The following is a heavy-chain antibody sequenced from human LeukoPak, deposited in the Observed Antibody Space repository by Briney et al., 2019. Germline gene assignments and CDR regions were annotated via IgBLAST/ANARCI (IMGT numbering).Heavy chain of an antibody. V-gene: IGHV4-61*01. CDR3: AREGGRQWLVSGALDS. CDR1: DXSVSSSRDY. D-gene: IGHD6-19*01. J-gene: IGHJ5*01. CDR2: IYHGSA. Sequence: SETLSLTCTVSDXSVSSSRDYWTWIRQPPGKGLEWIGYIYHGSATYNPSLESRVTLSMDTSKNQYSLKMTSVTAADTAVYYCAREGGRQWLVSGALDSWGQGTLVTVSS.